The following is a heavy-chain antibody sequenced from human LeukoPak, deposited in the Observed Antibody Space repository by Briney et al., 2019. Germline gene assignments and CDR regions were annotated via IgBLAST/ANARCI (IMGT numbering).Heavy chain of an antibody. Sequence: GGSLRLSCAASGFTFSSYAMSWVRQAPGKGLEWVSTISGGGGSTYDADSVKDRFTISSDNSKATLYLQMNSLRAEDTAIYYCAKFREVGANRGLDVWGQGTTVTVSS. J-gene: IGHJ6*01. D-gene: IGHD1-26*01. CDR1: GFTFSSYA. CDR2: ISGGGGST. CDR3: AKFREVGANRGLDV. V-gene: IGHV3-23*01.